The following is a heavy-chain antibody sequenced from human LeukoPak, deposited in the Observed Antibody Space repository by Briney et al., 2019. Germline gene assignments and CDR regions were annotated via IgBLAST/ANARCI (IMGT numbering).Heavy chain of an antibody. D-gene: IGHD4-17*01. V-gene: IGHV1-18*01. J-gene: IGHJ4*02. CDR2: ISAYNGNT. CDR1: GYTFTSYG. Sequence: ASVKVSCKASGYTFTSYGISWVRQAPGQGREWMGWISAYNGNTNYAQKLQGGVTMTTDTSTSTAYMELRSLRSDDTAVYYCARATVTTKKVDYWGQGTLVTVSS. CDR3: ARATVTTKKVDY.